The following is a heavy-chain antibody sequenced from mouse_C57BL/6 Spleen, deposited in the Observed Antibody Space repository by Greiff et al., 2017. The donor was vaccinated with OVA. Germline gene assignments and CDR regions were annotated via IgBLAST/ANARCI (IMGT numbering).Heavy chain of an antibody. V-gene: IGHV5-6*01. J-gene: IGHJ4*01. Sequence: DVHLVESGGGLVKPGGSLKISCAASGFTFSDYCMSWVRQTPDKRLEWVATISSGGSFTYYPDSVKGRFTISRDNAKNTLYLQMSSLKSEDTALYYCARHELDYWGQGTSVTVSS. CDR2: ISSGGSFT. CDR1: GFTFSDYC. CDR3: ARHELDY.